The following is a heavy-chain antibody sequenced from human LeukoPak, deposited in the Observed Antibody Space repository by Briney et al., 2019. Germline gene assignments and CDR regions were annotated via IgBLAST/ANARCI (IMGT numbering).Heavy chain of an antibody. D-gene: IGHD6-19*01. CDR2: IYYGGST. CDR3: ARHLYGSGLHRIDY. CDR1: SDFIYISSDQ. J-gene: IGHJ4*02. Sequence: WVTESLPCSVCSDFIYISSDQWARISRAPADVLEWFGSIYYGGSTYYNPSLKSRVTISVDTSKNQFSLKLSSVTAADTAVYYCARHLYGSGLHRIDYWGQGTLVTVSS. V-gene: IGHV4-39*01.